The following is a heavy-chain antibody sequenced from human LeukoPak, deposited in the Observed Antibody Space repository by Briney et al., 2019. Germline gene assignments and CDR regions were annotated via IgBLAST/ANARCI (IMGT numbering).Heavy chain of an antibody. J-gene: IGHJ4*02. CDR1: GGSISSSSYY. Sequence: PSETLSLTCTVSGGSISSSSYYWGWIRQPPGKGLEWIGSIYYSGSTYYNPSLKSRVTISVDTSKNQFSLKLSSVTAADTAVYYCARDYYDSSGYYEGVDYWGQGTLVTVSS. CDR2: IYYSGST. D-gene: IGHD3-22*01. CDR3: ARDYYDSSGYYEGVDY. V-gene: IGHV4-39*07.